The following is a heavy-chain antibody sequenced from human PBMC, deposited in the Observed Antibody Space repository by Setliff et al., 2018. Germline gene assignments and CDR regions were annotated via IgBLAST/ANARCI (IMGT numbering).Heavy chain of an antibody. D-gene: IGHD6-13*01. V-gene: IGHV5-51*01. Sequence: PGESLKISCQGSGNNFTRSWMAWVRQKPGKGLEWMGIVYPGDSDTRYSPSFQGQVTISRDNSNNTLYLQMSSLRAEDTAVYYCAKCSSWHGHYPHFNYWGQGTLVTVSS. CDR2: VYPGDSDT. J-gene: IGHJ4*02. CDR3: AKCSSWHGHYPHFNY. CDR1: GNNFTRSW.